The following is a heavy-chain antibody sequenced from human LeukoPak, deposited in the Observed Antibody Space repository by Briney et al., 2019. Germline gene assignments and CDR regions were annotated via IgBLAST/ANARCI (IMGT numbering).Heavy chain of an antibody. CDR3: ARGDGFLFVYYYYYMDV. Sequence: PGGSLRLSCAASGFTFSSYAMHWVRQAPGKGLEWVAVISYDGSNKYYADSVKGRFTISRDNSKNTLYLQMNSLRAEDTAVYYCARGDGFLFVYYYYYMDVWGKGTTVTVSS. D-gene: IGHD2/OR15-2a*01. CDR1: GFTFSSYA. CDR2: ISYDGSNK. V-gene: IGHV3-30-3*01. J-gene: IGHJ6*03.